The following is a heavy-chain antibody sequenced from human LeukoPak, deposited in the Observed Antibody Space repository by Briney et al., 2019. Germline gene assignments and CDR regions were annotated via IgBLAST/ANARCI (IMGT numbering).Heavy chain of an antibody. Sequence: GSLRLSCPASGFTFSSYTFSTYGMSWVRQAPGKGLDRVSAVSGSGVSTYYADSVKGRFTISRDNSKNTLYLQMNGVRAEDTAVYYCAKGVEDSGIYYYYYMDVWGKGTTVTVSS. V-gene: IGHV3-23*01. D-gene: IGHD2-15*01. CDR1: GFTFSSYTFSTYG. CDR3: AKGVEDSGIYYYYYMDV. CDR2: VSGSGVST. J-gene: IGHJ6*03.